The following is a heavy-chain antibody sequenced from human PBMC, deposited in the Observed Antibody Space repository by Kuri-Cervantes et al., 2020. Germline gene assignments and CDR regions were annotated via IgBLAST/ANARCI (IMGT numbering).Heavy chain of an antibody. CDR2: INHGGST. D-gene: IGHD3-22*01. J-gene: IGHJ5*02. V-gene: IGHV4-34*01. CDR3: ASRRDYDSGGYLPNWFDP. Sequence: SQTLSLTCAVYGGSFSGDSWSWIRQPPGKGLEWIGGINHGGSTKYNPSLKSRVTISVDTSKNQFFLKLSSVTAADTAVYYCASRRDYDSGGYLPNWFDPWGQGTLVTVSS. CDR1: GGSFSGDS.